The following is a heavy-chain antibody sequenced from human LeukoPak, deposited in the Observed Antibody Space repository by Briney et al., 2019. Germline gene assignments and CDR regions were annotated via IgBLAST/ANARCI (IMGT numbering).Heavy chain of an antibody. Sequence: GESLQISCKGSGYSFTNYWIGWVRQMPGKGLEWMGNIYPGDSDTRYSPSFQGQVTISADKSITTAYLQWSSLKASDTAMYYCARLRYSGSYYPTWGQGTMVTVSS. D-gene: IGHD1-26*01. V-gene: IGHV5-51*01. CDR1: GYSFTNYW. CDR2: IYPGDSDT. J-gene: IGHJ3*01. CDR3: ARLRYSGSYYPT.